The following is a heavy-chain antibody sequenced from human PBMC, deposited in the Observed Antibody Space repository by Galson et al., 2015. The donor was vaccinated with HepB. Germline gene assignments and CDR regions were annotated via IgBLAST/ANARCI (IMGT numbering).Heavy chain of an antibody. CDR1: GFTFSNYG. CDR3: AKSGGIGYNWNDGLDY. J-gene: IGHJ4*02. CDR2: ISSDGSNE. Sequence: SLRLSCAVSGFTFSNYGVHWVRQAPGKGLEWVAVISSDGSNEFYTNSVKGRFTISRDNSKNTLYLQMNSLRPEDTAVYYCAKSGGIGYNWNDGLDYWGQGTLVTVSS. V-gene: IGHV3-30*18. D-gene: IGHD1-1*01.